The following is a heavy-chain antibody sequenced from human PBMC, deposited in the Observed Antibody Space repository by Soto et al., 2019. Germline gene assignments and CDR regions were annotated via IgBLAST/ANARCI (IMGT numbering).Heavy chain of an antibody. Sequence: GGSLRLSCAASGFTFSSYAMHWVRRAPGKGLEWVAVISYDGSNKYYADSVKGRFTISRDNSKNTLYLQMNSLRAEDTAVYYCAREGYCSSTSCFLGRYYYYGMDVWGQGTTVTVSS. V-gene: IGHV3-30-3*01. CDR1: GFTFSSYA. D-gene: IGHD2-2*01. J-gene: IGHJ6*02. CDR3: AREGYCSSTSCFLGRYYYYGMDV. CDR2: ISYDGSNK.